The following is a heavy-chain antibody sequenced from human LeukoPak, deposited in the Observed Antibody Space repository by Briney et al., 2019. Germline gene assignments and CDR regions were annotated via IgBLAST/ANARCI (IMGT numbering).Heavy chain of an antibody. CDR1: EDTFTYYH. CDR2: VYATGGTT. CDR3: ATEAPRSYYFDY. Sequence: GASVKVSCKASEDTFTYYHIHWVRQAPGQGVEWMGAVYATGGTTINTQNFQGRVTRTRDTSTGTVYMELSSLRFEDTAMYYCATEAPRSYYFDYWGQGILVTVYS. J-gene: IGHJ4*02. V-gene: IGHV1-46*01.